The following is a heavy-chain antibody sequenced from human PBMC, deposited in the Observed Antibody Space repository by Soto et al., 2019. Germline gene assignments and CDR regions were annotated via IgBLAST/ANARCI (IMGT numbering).Heavy chain of an antibody. D-gene: IGHD2-15*01. CDR2: IYHSGST. Sequence: PSETLSLTCAVSGYSISSGYYWGWIRQPPGKGLEWIGNIYHSGSTYYNVSLKSRVTISVDPSKNQFSLKLSSVTAADTAVYYCASYCGGGNCSPPHWFDPWGQG. CDR1: GYSISSGYY. J-gene: IGHJ5*02. V-gene: IGHV4-38-2*01. CDR3: ASYCGGGNCSPPHWFDP.